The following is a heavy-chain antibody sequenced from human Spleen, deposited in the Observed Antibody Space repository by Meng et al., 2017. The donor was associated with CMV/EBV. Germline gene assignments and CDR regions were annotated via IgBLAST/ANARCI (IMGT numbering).Heavy chain of an antibody. D-gene: IGHD6-19*01. CDR2: INHSGST. CDR1: GGSFSGYY. J-gene: IGHJ4*02. V-gene: IGHV4-34*01. CDR3: ARFLAVAGRLDY. Sequence: QAQLQHGGAGLLKPSETLSLTCAVYGGSFSGYYWSWIRQPPGKGLEWIGEINHSGSTNYNPSLKSRVTISVDTSKNQFSLKLSSVTAADTAVYYCARFLAVAGRLDYWGQGTLVTASS.